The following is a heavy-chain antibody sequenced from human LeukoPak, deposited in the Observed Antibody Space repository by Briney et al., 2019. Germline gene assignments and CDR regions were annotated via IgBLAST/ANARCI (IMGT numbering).Heavy chain of an antibody. D-gene: IGHD3-3*01. CDR2: MNPNSGNT. V-gene: IGHV1-8*01. J-gene: IGHJ4*02. Sequence: ASVKVSCKASGYTFTSYDINWVRQATGQGLEWMGWMNPNSGNTGYAQKFQGRVTMTRNTSISTAYMELNSLRAEDTAVYYCARDHKRFLEWLYSVTLDYWGQGTLVTVSS. CDR3: ARDHKRFLEWLYSVTLDY. CDR1: GYTFTSYD.